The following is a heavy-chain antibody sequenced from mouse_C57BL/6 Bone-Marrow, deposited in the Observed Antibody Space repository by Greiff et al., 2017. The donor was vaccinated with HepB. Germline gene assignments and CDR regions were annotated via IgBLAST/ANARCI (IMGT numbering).Heavy chain of an antibody. CDR2: IYPRDGST. CDR3: ARCRQLRPYYFDY. Sequence: VKLQESDAELVKPGASVKISCKVSGYTFTDHTIHWMKQRPEQGLEWIGYIYPRDGSTKYNEKFKGKATLTADKSSSTAYMQLNSLTSEDSAVYFWARCRQLRPYYFDYWGQGTTLTVSS. V-gene: IGHV1-78*01. J-gene: IGHJ2*01. CDR1: GYTFTDHT. D-gene: IGHD3-2*02.